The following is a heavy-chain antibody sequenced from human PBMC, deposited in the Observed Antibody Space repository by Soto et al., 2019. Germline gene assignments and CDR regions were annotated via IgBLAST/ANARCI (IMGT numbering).Heavy chain of an antibody. D-gene: IGHD2-15*01. CDR2: IKSIADGGTA. CDR3: TPDISAANIFDY. Sequence: GGSLRLSCAASGFTFSYAWMNWVRQAPGKGLEWVGRIKSIADGGTADYAAPVKAGFTISRDDSKSTLSLQMNSLKTEDTAVYYCTPDISAANIFDYWGQGTLVTVSS. J-gene: IGHJ4*01. V-gene: IGHV3-15*01. CDR1: GFTFSYAW.